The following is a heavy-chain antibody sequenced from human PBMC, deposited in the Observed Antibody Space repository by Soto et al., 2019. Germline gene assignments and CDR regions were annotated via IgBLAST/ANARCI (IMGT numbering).Heavy chain of an antibody. Sequence: QVQLVQSGAEMKKPGASVKVSCKASGYTFTSYDINWVRQAAGQGPEWMRSVTPRNGDTAFAQKYQGRVTVTSNTSKSTVYMELSNLRSDDTAVYYCARGGSYWARRHYFESCGQGTLVTVSS. J-gene: IGHJ4*02. CDR3: ARGGSYWARRHYFES. CDR1: GYTFTSYD. D-gene: IGHD2-8*02. CDR2: VTPRNGDT. V-gene: IGHV1-8*02.